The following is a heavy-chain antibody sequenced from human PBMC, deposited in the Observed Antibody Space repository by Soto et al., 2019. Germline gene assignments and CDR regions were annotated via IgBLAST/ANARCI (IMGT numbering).Heavy chain of an antibody. CDR1: GFALSGSA. D-gene: IGHD5-18*01. J-gene: IGHJ5*02. CDR2: IRSKGHNYAT. V-gene: IGHV3-73*01. CDR3: ATEPDTAMWGFDP. Sequence: PGGSLRLSCAASGFALSGSAMYWVRQASGKGPEWVGRIRSKGHNYATEYAASVKGRFTISRDDSKNTAYLQMNSLQTEDTAVYYCATEPDTAMWGFDPWGQGTLVTVSS.